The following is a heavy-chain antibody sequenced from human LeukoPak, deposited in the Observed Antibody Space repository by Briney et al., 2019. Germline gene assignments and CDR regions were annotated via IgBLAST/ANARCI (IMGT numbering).Heavy chain of an antibody. V-gene: IGHV4-61*02. CDR3: ARDRSGDYGDYEYYFDY. D-gene: IGHD4-17*01. J-gene: IGHJ4*02. CDR2: IYTSGST. CDR1: GGSISSGDYY. Sequence: SQTLSLTCTVSGGSISSGDYYWSWIRQPAGKGLEWIGRIYTSGSTNYNPSLKSRVTISVDTSKNQFSLKLSSVTAADTAVYYCARDRSGDYGDYEYYFDYWGQGTLVTVSS.